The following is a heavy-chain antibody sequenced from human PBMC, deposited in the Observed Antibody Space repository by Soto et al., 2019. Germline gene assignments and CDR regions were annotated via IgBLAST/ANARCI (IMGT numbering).Heavy chain of an antibody. CDR1: GYTFTSYY. Sequence: QVQLAQSGAEVKKPGASVKVSCQASGYTFTSYYIHWVRQAPGQGLEWMGMINPVGGDTTYAEKFQVRVSMTRDSSTNTFYFQLIILTSPHTSFYYSPTYLVLSVVGGVPYNWFDRWGQGTLVTVSS. J-gene: IGHJ5*02. CDR2: INPVGGDT. V-gene: IGHV1-46*03. CDR3: PTYLVLSVVGGVPYNWFDR. D-gene: IGHD3-10*01.